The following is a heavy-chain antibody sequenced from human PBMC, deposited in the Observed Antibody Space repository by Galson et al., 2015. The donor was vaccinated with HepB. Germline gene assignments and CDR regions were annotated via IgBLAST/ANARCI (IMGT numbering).Heavy chain of an antibody. CDR2: ISGSGGST. Sequence: SLRLSCAASGFTFSSHAMSWVRQAPGKGLEWVSGISGSGGSTHCADSVKGRFTISRDNSKNTLYLQMNSLRAEDTAVYYCAKDMEWLVPIYHFDYWGQGTLLTFSS. J-gene: IGHJ4*02. D-gene: IGHD6-19*01. CDR1: GFTFSSHA. CDR3: AKDMEWLVPIYHFDY. V-gene: IGHV3-23*01.